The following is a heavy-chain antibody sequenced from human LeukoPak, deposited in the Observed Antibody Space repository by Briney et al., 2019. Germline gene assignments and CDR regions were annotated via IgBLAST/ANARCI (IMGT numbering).Heavy chain of an antibody. CDR1: GFTFSSYG. Sequence: GGSLRLSCAASGFTFSSYGMSWARQAPGKGLEWVSTISGSGAGTYYADSVKGRTTVSRDNSKNTLYLQVNSLRAEDTAVYYCAKGVGYYTGYSYHYYMDVWGKGTTVTTSS. CDR2: ISGSGAGT. D-gene: IGHD3-3*01. CDR3: AKGVGYYTGYSYHYYMDV. J-gene: IGHJ6*03. V-gene: IGHV3-23*01.